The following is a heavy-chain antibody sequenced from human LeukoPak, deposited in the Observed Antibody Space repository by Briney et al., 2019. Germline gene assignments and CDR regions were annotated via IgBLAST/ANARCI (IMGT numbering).Heavy chain of an antibody. D-gene: IGHD3-10*01. CDR2: IDPSDSYT. V-gene: IGHV5-10-1*01. J-gene: IGHJ5*02. Sequence: GESLKISCKGSGYSFTSYWISWVRQMPGKGLEWMGRIDPSDSYTNYSPSFQGHVTISADKSTSTAYLQWSSLKASDTAMYYCARPLVVRGVIENWFDPWGQGTLVTVSS. CDR3: ARPLVVRGVIENWFDP. CDR1: GYSFTSYW.